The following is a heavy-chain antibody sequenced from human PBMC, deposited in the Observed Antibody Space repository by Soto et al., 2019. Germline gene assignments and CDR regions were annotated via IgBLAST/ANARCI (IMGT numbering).Heavy chain of an antibody. J-gene: IGHJ6*02. D-gene: IGHD6-6*01. V-gene: IGHV5-51*01. Sequence: PGESLKISCKGFGYNFTNYWIARVRQMPGKDLEWMGIIYPGDSDTRYSPSFQGQVTISADKSLRTAYLQWTSLKASDSALYYCARTRSFTLGFYYDGMDVWGQGTTVTVSS. CDR2: IYPGDSDT. CDR3: ARTRSFTLGFYYDGMDV. CDR1: GYNFTNYW.